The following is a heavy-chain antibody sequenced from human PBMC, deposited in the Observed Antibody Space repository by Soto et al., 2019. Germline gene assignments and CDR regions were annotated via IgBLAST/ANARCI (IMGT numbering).Heavy chain of an antibody. V-gene: IGHV1-58*01. CDR2: IVVGSGNT. Sequence: ASVKVSCKASGFTFTSSAVQWVRQARGRRLEWIGWIVVGSGNTNYAQKFQERVTITRDMSTSTAYMELSSLRSEDTAVYYCAADAGITMVRGVIRDYYYYGMDVWGQGTTVTVSS. CDR1: GFTFTSSA. J-gene: IGHJ6*02. D-gene: IGHD3-10*01. CDR3: AADAGITMVRGVIRDYYYYGMDV.